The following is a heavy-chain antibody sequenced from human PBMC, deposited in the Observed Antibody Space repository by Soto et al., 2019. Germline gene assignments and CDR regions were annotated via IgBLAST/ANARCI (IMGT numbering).Heavy chain of an antibody. CDR1: GVTFSSYS. CDR2: ISSSSSTI. CDR3: ARDRYYYDSSGYFEYFDY. D-gene: IGHD3-22*01. J-gene: IGHJ4*02. V-gene: IGHV3-48*02. Sequence: PGGSLRLACAASGVTFSSYSMNWVRQAPGKGLEWVSYISSSSSTIYYADSVKGRFTISRDNAKNSLYLQMNSLRDEDTAVYYCARDRYYYDSSGYFEYFDYWGKGILVTVSS.